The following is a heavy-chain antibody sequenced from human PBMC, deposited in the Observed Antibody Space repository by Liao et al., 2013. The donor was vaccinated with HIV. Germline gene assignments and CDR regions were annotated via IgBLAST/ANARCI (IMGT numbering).Heavy chain of an antibody. Sequence: QVQLQESGPGLVKPSETLSLTCTVSGGSISSYYWSWIRQPAGKGLEWIGRIYTSGSTNYNPSLKSRVTMSVDTSKNQFSLKLSSVTAADTALYYCATSGGPDRWDSSGWWGGSYFDYWGRGTLVTVSS. V-gene: IGHV4-4*07. CDR2: IYTSGST. CDR3: ATSGGPDRWDSSGWWGGSYFDY. CDR1: GGSISSYY. D-gene: IGHD6-19*01. J-gene: IGHJ4*02.